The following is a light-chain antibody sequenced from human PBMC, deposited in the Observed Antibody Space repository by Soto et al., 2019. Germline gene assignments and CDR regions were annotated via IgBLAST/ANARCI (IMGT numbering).Light chain of an antibody. V-gene: IGLV2-18*02. CDR3: SSYISSSTYV. CDR1: SSDVGSYNR. CDR2: EVS. J-gene: IGLJ1*01. Sequence: QSVLTQPPSVSGSPGQSVTISCTGTSSDVGSYNRVSWYQQPPGTAPKLMIYEVSNRPSGVPDRFSGSKSGNTASLTISGPQAEDEADYYCSSYISSSTYVFGTGSKVTVL.